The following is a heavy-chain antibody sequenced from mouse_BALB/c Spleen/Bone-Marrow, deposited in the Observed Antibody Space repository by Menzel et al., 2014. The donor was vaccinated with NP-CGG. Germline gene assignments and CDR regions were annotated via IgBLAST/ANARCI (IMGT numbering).Heavy chain of an antibody. Sequence: VQLQQSGPELEKPGASVKISCKASGHSFTGYNMNWVKQSHGKSLEWIGNIDPYYGTTTFNQKFKDKATLTVDKSSSTAYMQLKSLTSEDSAVYYCTRSRAYSRDRFAYWGQGTLVTVSA. V-gene: IGHV1-39*01. CDR3: TRSRAYSRDRFAY. J-gene: IGHJ3*01. D-gene: IGHD2-14*01. CDR1: GHSFTGYN. CDR2: IDPYYGTT.